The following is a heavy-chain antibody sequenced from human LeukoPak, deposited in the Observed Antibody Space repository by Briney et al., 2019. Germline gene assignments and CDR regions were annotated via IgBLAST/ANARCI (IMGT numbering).Heavy chain of an antibody. CDR2: INHSGST. Sequence: SETLSLTCAVYGVSFSGYYWSWMRQPPGKGLEWIGEINHSGSTNYNPSLKSRVTISVDTSKNQFSLKLSSVTAADTAVYYCARAIADDYGDYWGQGTLVTVSS. CDR3: ARAIADDYGDY. D-gene: IGHD4-17*01. CDR1: GVSFSGYY. V-gene: IGHV4-34*01. J-gene: IGHJ4*02.